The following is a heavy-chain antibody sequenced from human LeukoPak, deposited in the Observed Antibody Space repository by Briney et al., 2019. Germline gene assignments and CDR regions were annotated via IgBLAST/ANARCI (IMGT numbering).Heavy chain of an antibody. V-gene: IGHV3-7*03. J-gene: IGHJ5*02. Sequence: GGSLRLSCAASGFAFSRSWMSWVRQAPGNGLEWVANIKQDGSEKYYVDSVKGRFTISRDNAKNSLYLQMNSLRADDTAVYYCAREPYYYDSGAYYFWFDPWGQGTLVTVSS. D-gene: IGHD3-22*01. CDR1: GFAFSRSW. CDR3: AREPYYYDSGAYYFWFDP. CDR2: IKQDGSEK.